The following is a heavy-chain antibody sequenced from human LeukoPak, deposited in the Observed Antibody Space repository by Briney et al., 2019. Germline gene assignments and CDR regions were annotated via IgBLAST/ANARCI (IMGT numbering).Heavy chain of an antibody. CDR3: ARAGQHDAFDI. V-gene: IGHV4-34*01. Sequence: PSETLSLTCAVYGGSFSGYYWSWIRQPPGKGLEWIGEINHSGSTNYNPSLKSRVTISVDTSKNQFSLKLSSVTAAGTAVYYCARAGQHDAFDIWGQGTMVTVSS. D-gene: IGHD6-13*01. CDR1: GGSFSGYY. J-gene: IGHJ3*02. CDR2: INHSGST.